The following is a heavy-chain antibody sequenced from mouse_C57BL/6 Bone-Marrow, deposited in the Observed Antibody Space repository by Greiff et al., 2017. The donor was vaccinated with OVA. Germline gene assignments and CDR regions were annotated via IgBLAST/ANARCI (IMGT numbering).Heavy chain of an antibody. J-gene: IGHJ2*01. CDR1: GYTFTSYG. V-gene: IGHV1-81*01. D-gene: IGHD1-1*01. Sequence: VQLQQSGAELARPGASVKLSCKASGYTFTSYGISWVKQRTGQGLEWIGEIYHRSGNTYYNEKFKGKATLTADKSSSTAYMELRSLTSEDSAVYFCANYVPYFDYWGQGTTLTVSS. CDR2: IYHRSGNT. CDR3: ANYVPYFDY.